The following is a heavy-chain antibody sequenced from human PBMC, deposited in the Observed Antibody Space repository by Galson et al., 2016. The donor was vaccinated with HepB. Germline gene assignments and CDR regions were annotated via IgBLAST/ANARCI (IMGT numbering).Heavy chain of an antibody. D-gene: IGHD4/OR15-4a*01. Sequence: SLRLSCAASGFTFSSYRMNWVRQAPGKGLEWVSSISSSGNYIYIADSVQGRFTISRDNAKNSLFLQMNSLSAEDTAVYYCSRDMVGYGFDYWGQGTLVTVSS. V-gene: IGHV3-21*01. CDR2: ISSSGNYI. CDR1: GFTFSSYR. J-gene: IGHJ4*02. CDR3: SRDMVGYGFDY.